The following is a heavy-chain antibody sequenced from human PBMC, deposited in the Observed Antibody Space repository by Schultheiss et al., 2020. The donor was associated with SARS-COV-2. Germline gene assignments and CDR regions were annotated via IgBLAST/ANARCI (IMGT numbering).Heavy chain of an antibody. CDR1: GGSISSGGYY. D-gene: IGHD3-22*01. CDR3: AGGTSRITMIAYYYGMDV. J-gene: IGHJ6*02. CDR2: IYYSGST. Sequence: SQTLSLTCTVSGGSISSGGYYWSWIRQHPGKGLEWIGYIYYSGSTNYNPSLKSRVTISVDTSKNQFSLKLSSVTAADTAVYYCAGGTSRITMIAYYYGMDVWGQGTTVTVSS. V-gene: IGHV4-31*03.